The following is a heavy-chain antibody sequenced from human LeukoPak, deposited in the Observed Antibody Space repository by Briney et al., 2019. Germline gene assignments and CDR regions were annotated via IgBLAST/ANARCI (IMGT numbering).Heavy chain of an antibody. D-gene: IGHD3-10*01. J-gene: IGHJ4*02. CDR1: GYTFTSYG. Sequence: GASVKVSCKASGYTFTSYGITWVRQAPGQGLEWMGWISAYNGNTNYAQKLQGRVTMTTDTSTSTAYMDLWSLKSDDTAIYYCARAHLKTHYYGSGTYYAGTPFDYWGQGTRVTVSS. V-gene: IGHV1-18*01. CDR2: ISAYNGNT. CDR3: ARAHLKTHYYGSGTYYAGTPFDY.